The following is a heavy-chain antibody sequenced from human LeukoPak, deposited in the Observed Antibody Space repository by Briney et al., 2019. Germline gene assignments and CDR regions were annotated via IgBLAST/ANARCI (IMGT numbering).Heavy chain of an antibody. V-gene: IGHV4-34*01. CDR3: ASGVRSRDGYQKPRNWFDP. Sequence: SETLSVTCAVYGGSFSGYLWSWIRQPPGKGLEWVGEINHSGSTNYNPSLKSRVSISVETSKKQISLKLNCMTAADTAVYYCASGVRSRDGYQKPRNWFDPWGQRTLAIVSS. CDR2: INHSGST. J-gene: IGHJ5*02. CDR1: GGSFSGYL. D-gene: IGHD5-24*01.